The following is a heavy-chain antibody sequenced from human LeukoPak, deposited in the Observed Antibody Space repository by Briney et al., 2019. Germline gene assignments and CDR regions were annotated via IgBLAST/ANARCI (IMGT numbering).Heavy chain of an antibody. CDR1: GGTFSSYA. J-gene: IGHJ5*02. Sequence: PVKVSCTASGGTFSSYAISWVRQAPGQGLEWMGGIIPIFGTANYAQKFQGRVTITADESTSTAYMELSSLRSEDTAVYYCASRLPTGTFDPWGQGTLVTVSS. CDR2: IIPIFGTA. CDR3: ASRLPTGTFDP. V-gene: IGHV1-69*01. D-gene: IGHD4-11*01.